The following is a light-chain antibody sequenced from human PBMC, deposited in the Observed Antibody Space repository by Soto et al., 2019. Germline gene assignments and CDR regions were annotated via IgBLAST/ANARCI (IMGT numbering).Light chain of an antibody. V-gene: IGKV3-15*01. CDR1: QSVGSN. Sequence: EIALTQSPATLPVSPGERATLSCRASQSVGSNLAWFQQKPGQAPRLLIYGSSTRATGVPARFSGSGSGTDFTLTITRLEPEDSAVYFCQQYTGPPTTFGQGTRLEIK. CDR3: QQYTGPPTT. CDR2: GSS. J-gene: IGKJ5*01.